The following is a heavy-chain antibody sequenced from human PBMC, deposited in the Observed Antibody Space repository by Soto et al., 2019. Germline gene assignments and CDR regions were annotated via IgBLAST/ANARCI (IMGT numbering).Heavy chain of an antibody. J-gene: IGHJ4*02. CDR1: GSTFSNYG. D-gene: IGHD3-16*01. V-gene: IGHV3-33*01. Sequence: ESGGGVVQPGTSLRISCVASGSTFSNYGMHWVRQAPGKGPQWVAVIWYDGSNKSDGESVKGRFTISRDNSKNTLYLDINRMRAEDTAVYYCARDGGSHGPSYFDSWGQGSLVIVSS. CDR2: IWYDGSNK. CDR3: ARDGGSHGPSYFDS.